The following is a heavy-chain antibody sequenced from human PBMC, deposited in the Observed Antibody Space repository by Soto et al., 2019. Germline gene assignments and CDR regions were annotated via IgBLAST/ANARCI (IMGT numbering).Heavy chain of an antibody. Sequence: EVQLLESGGGLVQPGGSLRLSCAASGFTFSSYAMSWVRQAPGKGLEWVSAISGSGGSTYYADSVKGRFTISRDNSKNTLYLQMNSLRAEDTAVYYCAKDSIEYSSSSDHFDYWGQGTLVTVSS. V-gene: IGHV3-23*01. J-gene: IGHJ4*02. CDR1: GFTFSSYA. CDR3: AKDSIEYSSSSDHFDY. D-gene: IGHD6-6*01. CDR2: ISGSGGST.